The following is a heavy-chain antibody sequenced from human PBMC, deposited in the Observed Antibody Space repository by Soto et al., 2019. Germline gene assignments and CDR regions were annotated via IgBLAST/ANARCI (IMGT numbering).Heavy chain of an antibody. CDR1: GGSISSYY. Sequence: SETLSLTCTVSGGSISSYYWSWIRQPPGQGLEWIGYIYYSGSTNYNPSLKSRVTISVDTSKNQFSLKLSSVTAADTAVYYCARLLYSGYDSPLYYYYYGMDVWGQGTTVTVS. D-gene: IGHD5-12*01. V-gene: IGHV4-59*08. J-gene: IGHJ6*02. CDR3: ARLLYSGYDSPLYYYYYGMDV. CDR2: IYYSGST.